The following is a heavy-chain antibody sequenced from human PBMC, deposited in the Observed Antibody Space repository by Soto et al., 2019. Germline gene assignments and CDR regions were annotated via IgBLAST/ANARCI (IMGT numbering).Heavy chain of an antibody. CDR3: ARREGLATLPYYLDF. CDR2: IYFRGNT. J-gene: IGHJ4*02. CDR1: GDSINSDKYY. V-gene: IGHV4-39*01. D-gene: IGHD3-9*01. Sequence: SETLSLTCSVSGDSINSDKYYWGWIRQPPGKGLEWIGSIYFRGNTYYNPSLQTRVTISLDKSNSQFSLTLNSVTAADSALYFCARREGLATLPYYLDFWGQGALVTVSS.